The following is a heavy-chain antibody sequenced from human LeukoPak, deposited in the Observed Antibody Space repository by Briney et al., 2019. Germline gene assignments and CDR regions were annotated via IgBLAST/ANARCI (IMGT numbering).Heavy chain of an antibody. J-gene: IGHJ4*02. CDR1: GFTFSSYA. CDR3: AKDRGGTRTPDY. Sequence: EGSLRLSCAASGFTFSSYAMSWVRQAPGKGLEWVSAISGSGGSTYYADSVKGRFTISRDNSKNTLYLQMNSLRAEDTAVYYCAKDRGGTRTPDYWGQGTLVTVSS. D-gene: IGHD3-10*01. CDR2: ISGSGGST. V-gene: IGHV3-23*01.